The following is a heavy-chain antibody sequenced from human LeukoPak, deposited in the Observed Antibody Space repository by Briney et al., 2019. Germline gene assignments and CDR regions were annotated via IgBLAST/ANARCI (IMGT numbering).Heavy chain of an antibody. CDR2: INPSGGST. D-gene: IGHD6-13*01. CDR3: ARIAAAAGADY. V-gene: IGHV1-46*01. CDR1: GYTFTNYY. Sequence: ASVKVSCKASGYTFTNYYMHWVRQAPGQGLEWMGIINPSGGSTSYAQKFQGIFTMTRDTSTSTVYMELSSLRSGDTAVYYCARIAAAAGADYWGQGTLVTVSS. J-gene: IGHJ4*02.